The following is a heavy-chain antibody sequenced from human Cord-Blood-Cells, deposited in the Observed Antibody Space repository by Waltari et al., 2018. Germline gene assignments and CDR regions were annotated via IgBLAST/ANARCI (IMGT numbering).Heavy chain of an antibody. J-gene: IGHJ3*02. CDR2: IYPGDSDT. CDR3: ARLYIVVVPAAPRADAFDI. D-gene: IGHD2-2*01. Sequence: EVQLVQSGAEVKKHGESLKISCMGSGYSFTSYWIGWVRQMLGNGLEWMGVIYPGDSDTIYSPSFQVQVTISADQSISTAYLQWSSLTPSDPAMYYCARLYIVVVPAAPRADAFDIWGQGTMVPVSS. CDR1: GYSFTSYW. V-gene: IGHV5-51*01.